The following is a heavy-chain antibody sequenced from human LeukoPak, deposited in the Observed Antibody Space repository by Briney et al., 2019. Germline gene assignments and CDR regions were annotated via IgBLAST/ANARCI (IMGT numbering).Heavy chain of an antibody. V-gene: IGHV3-72*01. CDR1: GFTCSDHY. J-gene: IGHJ4*02. Sequence: GGSLRLSSAASGFTCSDHYMDWVRPAPGKGLEWGGRTRNKANSYTTEYAASVKGRFTISRDDSKNSLYLQMNSLKTEDTAVYYCARVAPDCSSTSCPTDYWGQGTLVTVSS. CDR3: ARVAPDCSSTSCPTDY. D-gene: IGHD2-2*01. CDR2: TRNKANSYTT.